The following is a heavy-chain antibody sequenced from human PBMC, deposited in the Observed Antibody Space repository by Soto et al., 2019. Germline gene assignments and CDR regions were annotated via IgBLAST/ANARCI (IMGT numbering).Heavy chain of an antibody. CDR1: GGSFSGYY. CDR3: ARGFQHGSYTRGY. Sequence: QVQLQQWGAGLLKPSETLSLTCAVYGGSFSGYYWSWIRQPPGKGLEWIGEINHSGSTNYNPSLRSRVTISVDASRSQFSLKLSSVTAADTAVYYCARGFQHGSYTRGYWGQGTLVTVSS. J-gene: IGHJ4*02. D-gene: IGHD1-26*01. V-gene: IGHV4-34*01. CDR2: INHSGST.